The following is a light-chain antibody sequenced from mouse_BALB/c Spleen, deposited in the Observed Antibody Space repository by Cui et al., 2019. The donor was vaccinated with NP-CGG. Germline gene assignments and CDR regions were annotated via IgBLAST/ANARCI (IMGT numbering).Light chain of an antibody. V-gene: IGLV1*01. J-gene: IGLJ1*01. Sequence: QAVVTQESALTTSPGETVTLTCRSSTGAVTTSNYANWVQEKPDHLFTVLIGGTNNRPPGVPARFSGSLIGGKAALTITGAQTEDEAIYFCALWYSNHWVFGGGTKLTVL. CDR2: GTN. CDR1: TGAVTTSNY. CDR3: ALWYSNHWV.